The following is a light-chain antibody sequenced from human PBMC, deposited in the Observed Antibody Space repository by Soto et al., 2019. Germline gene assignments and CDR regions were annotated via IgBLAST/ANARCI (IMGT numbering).Light chain of an antibody. CDR2: EVN. V-gene: IGLV2-14*01. J-gene: IGLJ3*02. CDR1: SSDVGGYNF. CDR3: SSYTFSSTLVV. Sequence: QSALTQPASVSGSPGQSITISCTVTSSDVGGYNFVSWYQQHPGKAPRLMIFEVNNRPSGVSDRFSGSKSGNTASLTISGLQAEDEADYYCSSYTFSSTLVVFGGGTKLTVL.